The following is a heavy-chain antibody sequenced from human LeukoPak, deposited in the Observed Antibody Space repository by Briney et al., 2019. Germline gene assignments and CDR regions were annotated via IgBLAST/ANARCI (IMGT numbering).Heavy chain of an antibody. CDR2: INHSGST. D-gene: IGHD6-13*01. V-gene: IGHV4-34*01. J-gene: IGHJ5*02. CDR1: GGSFSGYY. Sequence: SETLSLTCAVYGGSFSGYYWSWIRQPPGKGLEWIGEINHSGSTNYNPSLKSRVTISVDTSKNQFSLKLSSVTAADTAVYYCARGGQTYSSSLRRKYNWFDPWGQGTLVTVSS. CDR3: ARGGQTYSSSLRRKYNWFDP.